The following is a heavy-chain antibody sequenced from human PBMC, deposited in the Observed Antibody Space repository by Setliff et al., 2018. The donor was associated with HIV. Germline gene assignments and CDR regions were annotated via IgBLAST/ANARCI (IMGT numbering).Heavy chain of an antibody. D-gene: IGHD6-13*01. CDR1: GYTFMNFA. J-gene: IGHJ4*02. V-gene: IGHV7-4-1*02. Sequence: ASVKVSCKASGYTFMNFAMHWVRQAPGQGLEWMGWINPNTGNPTYAQGFTGRFVFSLDTSVSTAYLQISSLEAQDTGVYYCARRSHSVGTSWPVDHWGQGTQVTVSS. CDR3: ARRSHSVGTSWPVDH. CDR2: INPNTGNP.